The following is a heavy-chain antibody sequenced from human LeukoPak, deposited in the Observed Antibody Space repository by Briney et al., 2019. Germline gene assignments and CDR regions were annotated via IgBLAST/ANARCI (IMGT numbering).Heavy chain of an antibody. V-gene: IGHV4-4*02. CDR1: GGSISSSNW. Sequence: SGTLSLTCAVSGGSISSSNWWSWVRQPPGKGLEWIGEIYHSGSTNYNPSLKSRVTISVDKSKNQFSLKLSSVTAADTAVYYCARALGYCSSTSCYDFDYWGQGTLVTVSS. D-gene: IGHD2-2*01. CDR2: IYHSGST. J-gene: IGHJ4*02. CDR3: ARALGYCSSTSCYDFDY.